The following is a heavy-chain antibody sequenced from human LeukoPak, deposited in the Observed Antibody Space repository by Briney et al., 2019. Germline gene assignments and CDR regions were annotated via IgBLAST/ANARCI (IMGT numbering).Heavy chain of an antibody. J-gene: IGHJ4*02. V-gene: IGHV6-1*01. CDR1: GDSVSSNSAA. Sequence: SQTLSLTCAISGDSVSSNSAAWNWIRQSPSRGLEWLGRTYYRSKWYNDYAVSVKSRITINPDTSKNQFSLQLNSVTPEDTAVYYCAREIYYDSSGYYYVDYWGQGTLVTVSS. CDR2: TYYRSKWYN. D-gene: IGHD3-22*01. CDR3: AREIYYDSSGYYYVDY.